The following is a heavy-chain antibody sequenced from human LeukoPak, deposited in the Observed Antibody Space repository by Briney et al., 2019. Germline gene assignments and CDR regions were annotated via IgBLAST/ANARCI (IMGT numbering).Heavy chain of an antibody. D-gene: IGHD2-2*01. CDR2: IYYSGST. J-gene: IGHJ6*03. CDR3: ARWYCSTNTCYHLDV. CDR1: GGSISSYY. V-gene: IGHV4-59*12. Sequence: SATLSLTCTVSGGSISSYYWSWIRQSPGEGLEWIGYIYYSGSTNYIPSLKSRVTMSVDTSKNQLSLRLNSVTAADTAVYYCARWYCSTNTCYHLDVWGKGTTVTVSS.